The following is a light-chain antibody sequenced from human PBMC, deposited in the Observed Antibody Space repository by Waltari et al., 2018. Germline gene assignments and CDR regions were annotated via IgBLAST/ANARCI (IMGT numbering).Light chain of an antibody. V-gene: IGKV3-20*01. J-gene: IGKJ1*01. Sequence: EIVLTQSPGTLSLSPGESATLSCRASQSVGSNYLAWYPQRPGQAPRLLIYGASSRATGIPDRFSGSGSGTDFTLSISRLEPEDFAVYYCQHYVRTWGFGQGTKVEIK. CDR2: GAS. CDR1: QSVGSNY. CDR3: QHYVRTWG.